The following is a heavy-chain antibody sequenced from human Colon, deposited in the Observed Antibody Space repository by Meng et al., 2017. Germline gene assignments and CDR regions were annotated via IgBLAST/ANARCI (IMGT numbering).Heavy chain of an antibody. Sequence: QVQLPESGPGLVKPSETLSLTCAVSGYSLNSGYYWGWIRQAPGRGLEWIASMHHSGSTYYNPSLKTRLSLSIDTSRNELSLKLTSVTAADSAVYYCARESGLLSAIVEIGRAGRFDPWGLGTLVTVSS. J-gene: IGHJ5*02. CDR1: GYSLNSGYY. V-gene: IGHV4-38-2*02. CDR2: MHHSGST. D-gene: IGHD2/OR15-2a*01. CDR3: ARESGLLSAIVEIGRAGRFDP.